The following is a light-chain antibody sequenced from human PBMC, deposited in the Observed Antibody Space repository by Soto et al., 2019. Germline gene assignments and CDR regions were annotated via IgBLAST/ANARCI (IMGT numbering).Light chain of an antibody. V-gene: IGLV2-14*03. CDR2: DVS. CDR3: SSYTSGSTLDVL. Sequence: QSVLTQPASVSGSPGQSITISCTGSSSDDGYHNYVSWYQQHPGKAPKLMIYDVSDRPSGVSNRFSGSKSGNTASLTISGLQAEDEADYYCSSYTSGSTLDVLFGGGTKLTVL. CDR1: SSDDGYHNY. J-gene: IGLJ2*01.